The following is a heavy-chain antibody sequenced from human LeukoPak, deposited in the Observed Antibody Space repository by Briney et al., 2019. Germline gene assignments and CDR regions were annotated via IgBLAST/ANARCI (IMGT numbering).Heavy chain of an antibody. V-gene: IGHV3-30*04. D-gene: IGHD5-24*01. CDR2: ISSDGSGK. CDR1: GFTFSSYD. J-gene: IGHJ4*02. Sequence: GGSLRLSCAASGFTFSSYDMQWVRQAPGKGLEWVAVISSDGSGKYYADSVKGRFTISRDNSKNTLYLQMNSLRAEDTAVYYCVIKPDGWFRGEGTLVTVSS. CDR3: VIKPDGWF.